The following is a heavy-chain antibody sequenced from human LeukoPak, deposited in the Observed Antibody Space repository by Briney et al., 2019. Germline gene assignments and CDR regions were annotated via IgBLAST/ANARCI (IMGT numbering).Heavy chain of an antibody. CDR3: AKDLQLHY. V-gene: IGHV3-23*01. D-gene: IGHD5-24*01. J-gene: IGHJ4*02. CDR1: GFTFSSYA. Sequence: PGGSLRLSCAASGFTFSSYAMSWVRQAPGRGLEWVSSISGSGTSTYYADSVKGRFTISRDNSKNTLYLQMNSLRAEDAAVYYCAKDLQLHYWGQGALVTVSS. CDR2: ISGSGTST.